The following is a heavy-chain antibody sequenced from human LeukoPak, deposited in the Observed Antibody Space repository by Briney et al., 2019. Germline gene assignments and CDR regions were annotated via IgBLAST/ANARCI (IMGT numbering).Heavy chain of an antibody. D-gene: IGHD2-2*01. CDR1: GFTVSSNY. V-gene: IGHV3-53*01. CDR2: IYSGGST. Sequence: GGSLRLSCAASGFTVSSNYMSWVRQAPGKGLEWVSVIYSGGSTYYADSVKGRFTISRDNSKNTLYLQMNSLRAEDTAVYYCAKDPEDIVVVPAARGLDYWGQGTLVTVSS. J-gene: IGHJ4*02. CDR3: AKDPEDIVVVPAARGLDY.